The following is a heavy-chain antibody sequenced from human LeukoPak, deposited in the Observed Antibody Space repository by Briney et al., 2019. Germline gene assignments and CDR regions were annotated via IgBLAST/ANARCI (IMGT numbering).Heavy chain of an antibody. D-gene: IGHD1-26*01. CDR3: ARGDILPGGLDP. CDR2: ISSDGTTS. Sequence: GGSLRLSCAASGFTSRNSWMHWVRQPPGKGLEWVSRISSDGTTSTYADSVKGRFTISRDNAMNTLYLYMNSLRAEDTAVYFCARGDILPGGLDPWGQGALVTVSS. J-gene: IGHJ5*02. CDR1: GFTSRNSW. V-gene: IGHV3-74*01.